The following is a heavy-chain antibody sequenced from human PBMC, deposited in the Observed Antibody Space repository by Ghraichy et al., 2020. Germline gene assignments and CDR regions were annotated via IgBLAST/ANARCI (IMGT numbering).Heavy chain of an antibody. D-gene: IGHD3-10*01. J-gene: IGHJ6*03. CDR1: GFTFSSFG. CDR3: AKYGSGVWNFYYYMDV. V-gene: IGHV3-30*02. CDR2: IHDDGSNK. Sequence: RGSLRLSCAASGFTFSSFGMHWVRQAPGKGLEWVAFIHDDGSNKYYADSVRGRFTISRDNSKNTLYVQMNSLRAEDTAVYYCAKYGSGVWNFYYYMDVWGKGTTVTVSS.